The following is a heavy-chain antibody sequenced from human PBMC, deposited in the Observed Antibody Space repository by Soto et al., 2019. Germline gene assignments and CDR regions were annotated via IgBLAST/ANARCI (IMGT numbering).Heavy chain of an antibody. CDR2: INHSGST. CDR1: GGSFSGYY. V-gene: IGHV4-34*01. D-gene: IGHD5-12*01. CDR3: ASASSGSGAFDI. Sequence: SETLSLTCAVYGGSFSGYYWSWIRQPPGKGLEWIGEINHSGSTNYNPSLKSRVTISVDTSKNQFSLKLGSVTAADTAVYYCASASSGSGAFDIWGQGTMVTVSS. J-gene: IGHJ3*02.